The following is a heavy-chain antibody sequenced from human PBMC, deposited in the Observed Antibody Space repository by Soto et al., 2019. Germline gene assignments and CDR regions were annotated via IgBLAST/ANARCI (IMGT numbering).Heavy chain of an antibody. CDR2: ISGTGYNT. V-gene: IGHV3-23*01. D-gene: IGHD1-1*01. Sequence: VQVLESGGDLVQPGGYLRLSCAASGYTFTGYSMSWVRQAPGKGLEWVSGISGTGYNTYYADTVQGRFTISRDNSKNTLYLQMDSLRAEDTARYYCARSLGDHWYEYYFDYWGQGTLVTVSS. J-gene: IGHJ4*02. CDR1: GYTFTGYS. CDR3: ARSLGDHWYEYYFDY.